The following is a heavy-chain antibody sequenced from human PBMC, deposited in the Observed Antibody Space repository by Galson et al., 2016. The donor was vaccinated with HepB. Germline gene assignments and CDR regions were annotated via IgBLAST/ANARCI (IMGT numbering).Heavy chain of an antibody. CDR2: LKQDGSQI. D-gene: IGHD1-20*01. CDR1: GFPFNNYW. CDR3: ARQSWYDWNPLDY. J-gene: IGHJ4*02. V-gene: IGHV3-7*03. Sequence: SLRLSCAASGFPFNNYWMTWVRQAPGKGLEWVANLKQDGSQINYVDSLRGRFTISRDNAKSSLYLQMNSLRVEDTAVYYCARQSWYDWNPLDYWGQGTQVIVSS.